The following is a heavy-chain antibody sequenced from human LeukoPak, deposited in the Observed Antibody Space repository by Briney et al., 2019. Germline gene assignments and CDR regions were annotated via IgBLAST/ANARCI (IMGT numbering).Heavy chain of an antibody. J-gene: IGHJ4*02. V-gene: IGHV3-9*01. Sequence: GGSLRLSCAASGFTFDDYAMHWVRQAPGKGLEWVSGISWNSGSIGYADSVKGRFTISRDNAKNSLYLQMNSLRAEDTALYYCAKGYCSSTSCPYYDFWSGYYAPYYFDYWGQGTLVTVSS. D-gene: IGHD3-3*01. CDR1: GFTFDDYA. CDR2: ISWNSGSI. CDR3: AKGYCSSTSCPYYDFWSGYYAPYYFDY.